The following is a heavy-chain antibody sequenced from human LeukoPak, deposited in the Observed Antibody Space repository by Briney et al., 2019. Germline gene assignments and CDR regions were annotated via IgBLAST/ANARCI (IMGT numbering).Heavy chain of an antibody. CDR2: VRYDGSNE. J-gene: IGHJ4*02. D-gene: IGHD5-12*01. CDR3: AKDSNSGYVSVGPNY. Sequence: GGSLRLSCAASGFVFSNYGMHWVRQAPGKGLEWVTFVRYDGSNEHYADSVKGRFTISRDNSKNTLYLQMNSLTTEDTGVYSCAKDSNSGYVSVGPNYWGLGTLVTVSS. V-gene: IGHV3-30*02. CDR1: GFVFSNYG.